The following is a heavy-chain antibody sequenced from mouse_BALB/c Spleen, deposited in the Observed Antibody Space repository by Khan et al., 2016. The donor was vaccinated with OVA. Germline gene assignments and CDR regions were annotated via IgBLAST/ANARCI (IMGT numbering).Heavy chain of an antibody. V-gene: IGHV5-17*02. D-gene: IGHD1-1*01. CDR1: GFTFNSYG. CDR2: ISGDSNTI. J-gene: IGHJ2*01. Sequence: EVELVVSGGGLVQPGGSRKLSCAASGFTFNSYGMHWVRQAPEKGLEWVAYISGDSNTIYYTDTVTGRFTISRDNPKNTLFLQSTSLMSEATAMYYCATSYFYGYYFDYWGPGTTLTVS. CDR3: ATSYFYGYYFDY.